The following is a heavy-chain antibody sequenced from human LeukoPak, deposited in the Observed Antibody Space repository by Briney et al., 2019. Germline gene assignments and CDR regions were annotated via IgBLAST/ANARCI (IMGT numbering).Heavy chain of an antibody. CDR1: GFTFTTYG. J-gene: IGHJ5*01. CDR3: AKDDSTGYYSAWFDS. Sequence: PGGSLRLSCAASGFTFTTYGVSWVRQAPGKGLEWVSAISASGTWTYYADSVKGRFTISRDSSENTLHLQMNSLRAEDTAVYYCAKDDSTGYYSAWFDSWGQGTLVTVSS. D-gene: IGHD3-9*01. CDR2: ISASGTWT. V-gene: IGHV3-23*01.